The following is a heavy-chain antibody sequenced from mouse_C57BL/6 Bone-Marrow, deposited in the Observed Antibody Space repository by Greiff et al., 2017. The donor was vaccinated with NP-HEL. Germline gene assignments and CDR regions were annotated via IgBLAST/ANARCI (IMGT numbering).Heavy chain of an antibody. CDR2: IWSGGST. V-gene: IGHV2-2*01. J-gene: IGHJ1*03. CDR1: GFSLTSYG. D-gene: IGHD1-1*01. Sequence: QVQLQQSGPGLVQPSQSLSITCTVSGFSLTSYGVHWVRQSPGKGLEWLGVIWSGGSTDYNAAFISRLSLSKDHSKSPVFFKMNSLQADDTAIYYCARNSIYYYGSSPYWYFDVWGTGTTVTVSS. CDR3: ARNSIYYYGSSPYWYFDV.